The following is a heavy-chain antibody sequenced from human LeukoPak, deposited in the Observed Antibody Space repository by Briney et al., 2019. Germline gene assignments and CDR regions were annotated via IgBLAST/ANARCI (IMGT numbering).Heavy chain of an antibody. J-gene: IGHJ4*02. V-gene: IGHV1-2*02. CDR1: GYTFTSYG. CDR3: ASLSYYDLSGYFY. CDR2: INPNSGGT. Sequence: ASVKVSCKASGYTFTSYGISWVRQAPGQGLEWMGWINPNSGGTQYSQKFQGRVTLTRDTSITTGYMELSGLTSDDTAVYYCASLSYYDLSGYFYWGQGTLVTVSS. D-gene: IGHD3-22*01.